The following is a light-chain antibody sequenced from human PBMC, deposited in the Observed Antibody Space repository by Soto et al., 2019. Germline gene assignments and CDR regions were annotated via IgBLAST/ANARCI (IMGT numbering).Light chain of an antibody. Sequence: EIVLTQSPATLSLYPGERATLSFMASQGVSSYLAWYQQKPGQAPRLLVYDASNRATGIPARFSGSGSGTDFTLTISSLEPEDFAVYYCQQRSNWPPITFGQGTRLEIK. J-gene: IGKJ5*01. V-gene: IGKV3-11*01. CDR3: QQRSNWPPIT. CDR1: QGVSSY. CDR2: DAS.